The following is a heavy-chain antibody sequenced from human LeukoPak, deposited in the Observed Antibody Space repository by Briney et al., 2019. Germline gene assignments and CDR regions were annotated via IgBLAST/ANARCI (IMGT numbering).Heavy chain of an antibody. CDR1: GFTFSGSA. CDR3: TRVTGDYAYYYYYGMDV. Sequence: SGGSLKLSYAASGFTFSGSAMHWVRQASGKGLEWVGRIRSKANSYATAYAASVKGRFTISRDDSKNTAYLQMNSLKTEDTAVYYCTRVTGDYAYYYYYGMDVWGKGTTVTVSS. J-gene: IGHJ6*04. D-gene: IGHD4-17*01. V-gene: IGHV3-73*01. CDR2: IRSKANSYAT.